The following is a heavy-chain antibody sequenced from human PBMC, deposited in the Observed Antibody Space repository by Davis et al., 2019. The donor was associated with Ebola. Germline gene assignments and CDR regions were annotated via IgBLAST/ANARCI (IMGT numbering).Heavy chain of an antibody. CDR1: GYTFTDCN. J-gene: IGHJ4*02. Sequence: ASVKVSCKASGYTFTDCNIHWMRQAPGQGLEWLGRVILKSGATNYAQKFQGRVTMTRDTSISTVYMELSSLRYDDTADYYCARGHNYAHEYWGQGTLVTVSS. D-gene: IGHD4-11*01. V-gene: IGHV1-2*06. CDR2: VILKSGAT. CDR3: ARGHNYAHEY.